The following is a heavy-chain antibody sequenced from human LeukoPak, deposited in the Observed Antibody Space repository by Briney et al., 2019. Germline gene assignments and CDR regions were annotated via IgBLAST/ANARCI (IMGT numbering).Heavy chain of an antibody. CDR2: INHSGST. Sequence: SETLSLTCAVYGGSFSGYYWSWIRQPPGKGLEWIGEINHSGSTNYNPSLKSRVTMSVDTSKNQFSLKLSSVTAADTAVYYCARYPSDGSGTYYFDYWGQGTLVTVSS. CDR1: GGSFSGYY. D-gene: IGHD3-10*01. CDR3: ARYPSDGSGTYYFDY. J-gene: IGHJ4*02. V-gene: IGHV4-34*10.